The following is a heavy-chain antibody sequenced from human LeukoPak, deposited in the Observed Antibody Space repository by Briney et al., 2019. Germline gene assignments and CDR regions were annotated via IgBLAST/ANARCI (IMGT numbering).Heavy chain of an antibody. V-gene: IGHV1-18*01. CDR3: ARVSPYYDFWSGYYLDY. CDR1: GYTFTSYG. Sequence: GASVKVSCKAPGYTFTSYGISWVRQAPGQGLEWMGWISAYNGNTNYAQKLQGRVTMTTDTSTSTAYMELRSLRSDDTAVYYCARVSPYYDFWSGYYLDYWGQGTLVTVSS. D-gene: IGHD3-3*01. CDR2: ISAYNGNT. J-gene: IGHJ4*02.